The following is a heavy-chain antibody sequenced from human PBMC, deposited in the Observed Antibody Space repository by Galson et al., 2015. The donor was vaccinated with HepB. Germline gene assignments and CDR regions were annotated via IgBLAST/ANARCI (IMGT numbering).Heavy chain of an antibody. J-gene: IGHJ4*02. CDR1: GFTFDDYT. CDR3: AKDIRGRHNSYGFD. D-gene: IGHD5-18*01. V-gene: IGHV3-43*01. Sequence: LRLSCAASGFTFDDYTMHWVRQAPGKGLEWVSLISWDGGSTYYADSVKGRFTISRDNSKNSLYLQMNSLRTEDTALYYCAKDIRGRHNSYGFDWGQGTLVTVSS. CDR2: ISWDGGST.